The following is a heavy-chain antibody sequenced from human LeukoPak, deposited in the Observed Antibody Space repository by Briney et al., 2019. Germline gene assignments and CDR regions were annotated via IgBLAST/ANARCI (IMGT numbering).Heavy chain of an antibody. CDR2: IYYSGST. J-gene: IGHJ6*04. V-gene: IGHV4-39*07. CDR3: ARGLRFLEWPRSDV. D-gene: IGHD3-3*01. Sequence: PSETLSLTCTVSGGSISSSSYYWGWIRQPPGKGLEWIGSIYYSGSTYYNPSLKSRVTISVDTSKNQFSLKLSSVTAADTAVYYCARGLRFLEWPRSDVWGKGTTVTVSS. CDR1: GGSISSSSYY.